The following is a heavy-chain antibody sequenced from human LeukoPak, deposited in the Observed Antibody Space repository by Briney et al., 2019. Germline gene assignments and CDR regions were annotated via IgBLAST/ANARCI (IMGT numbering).Heavy chain of an antibody. CDR2: FIPILGIA. CDR3: ARIQAVGVPVAIDAYYSYGMDV. Sequence: SVKVSCKASGGSFSRNAISGVRQAPGQGLEWMGRFIPILGIATYAQKFQGRVTITADRSTSTAYMELSSLRSEDTAVYYCARIQAVGVPVAIDAYYSYGMDVWGQGTAVTVSS. V-gene: IGHV1-69*04. CDR1: GGSFSRNA. D-gene: IGHD2-2*02. J-gene: IGHJ6*02.